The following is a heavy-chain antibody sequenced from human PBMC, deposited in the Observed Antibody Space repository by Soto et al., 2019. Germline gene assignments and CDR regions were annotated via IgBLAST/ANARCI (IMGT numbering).Heavy chain of an antibody. Sequence: PSETLSLTCAVSGGSISSGGYSWSWIRQPPGKGLEWIGYIYHSGSTYYNPSLKSRVTISVDTSKNQFSLKLSSVTAADTAVYYCARDRGPTDYWGQGTLVTVSS. CDR3: ARDRGPTDY. CDR1: GGSISSGGYS. J-gene: IGHJ4*02. D-gene: IGHD4-17*01. CDR2: IYHSGST. V-gene: IGHV4-30-2*01.